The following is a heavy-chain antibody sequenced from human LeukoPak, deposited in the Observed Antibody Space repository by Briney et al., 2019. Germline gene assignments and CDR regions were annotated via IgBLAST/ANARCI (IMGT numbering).Heavy chain of an antibody. J-gene: IGHJ4*02. V-gene: IGHV4-34*01. CDR1: GGSFSGYY. D-gene: IGHD3-10*01. CDR3: ARESKSWVRGVTNFDY. CDR2: INHSGST. Sequence: PSETLSLTCAVYGGSFSGYYWSWIRQPPGKGLEGIGEINHSGSTNYNPSLKSRVTISVDTSKNQFSLKLSSVTAADTAVYYCARESKSWVRGVTNFDYWGQGTLVTVSS.